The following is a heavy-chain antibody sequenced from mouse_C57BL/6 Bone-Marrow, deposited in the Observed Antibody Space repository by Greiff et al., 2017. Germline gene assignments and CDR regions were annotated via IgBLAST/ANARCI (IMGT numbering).Heavy chain of an antibody. J-gene: IGHJ1*03. V-gene: IGHV5-12*01. D-gene: IGHD2-14*01. CDR3: ARQVLYRYFDV. CDR1: GFTFSDYY. Sequence: EVKLVESGGGLVQPGGSLKLSCAASGFTFSDYYMYWVRQTPEKRLEWVAYISNGGGSTYYPDTVKGRFTISRDNATNTLYLQMSRLKSEDTAMYYCARQVLYRYFDVWGTGTTVTVSS. CDR2: ISNGGGST.